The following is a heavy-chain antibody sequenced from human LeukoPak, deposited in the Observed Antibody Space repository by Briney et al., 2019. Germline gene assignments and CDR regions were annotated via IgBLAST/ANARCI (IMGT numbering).Heavy chain of an antibody. CDR1: GYTFTSYG. Sequence: ASVTVSCKASGYTFTSYGISWVRQAPGQGLEWMGWISAYNGNTNYAQKLQGRVTMTTDTSTSTAYMELRSLRSDDTAVYYCARWGYDFWSGYFDYWGQGTLVTVSS. CDR3: ARWGYDFWSGYFDY. V-gene: IGHV1-18*01. CDR2: ISAYNGNT. J-gene: IGHJ4*02. D-gene: IGHD3-3*01.